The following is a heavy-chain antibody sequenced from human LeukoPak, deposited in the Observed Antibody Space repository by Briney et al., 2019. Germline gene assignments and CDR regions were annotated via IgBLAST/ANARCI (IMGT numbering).Heavy chain of an antibody. CDR1: GFTFSSYS. D-gene: IGHD4-11*01. CDR3: ARAPLGDYRRLDY. J-gene: IGHJ4*02. CDR2: ISSSSSYI. V-gene: IGHV3-21*04. Sequence: PGGSLRLSCAASGFTFSSYSMNWVRQAPGKGLEWVSSISSSSSYIYYADSVKGRFTISRDNAKNSLYLQMNSLRAEDTAVYYCARAPLGDYRRLDYWGQGTLVAVSS.